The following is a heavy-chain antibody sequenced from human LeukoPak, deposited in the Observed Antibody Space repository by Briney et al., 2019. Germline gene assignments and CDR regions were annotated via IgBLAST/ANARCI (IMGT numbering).Heavy chain of an antibody. Sequence: GASVKVSCKASGYTFTGYYMHWVRQAPGQGLEWMGWINSNSGGTNYAQKFQGRVTMTRDTSISTAYMELSRLSSDDTAVYYCARSPYCSSTSCLFDYWGQGTLVTVSS. CDR1: GYTFTGYY. D-gene: IGHD2-2*01. CDR2: INSNSGGT. J-gene: IGHJ4*02. CDR3: ARSPYCSSTSCLFDY. V-gene: IGHV1-2*02.